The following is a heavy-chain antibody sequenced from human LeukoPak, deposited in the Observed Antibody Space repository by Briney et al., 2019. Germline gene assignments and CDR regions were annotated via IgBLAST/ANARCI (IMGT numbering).Heavy chain of an antibody. CDR1: GFTFSSYA. CDR2: ISYDGSNK. CDR3: ARALNPNSSTRPYYFDY. D-gene: IGHD6-13*01. V-gene: IGHV3-30-3*01. Sequence: GRSLRLSCAASGFTFSSYAMHWVRQAPGKGLEWVAVISYDGSNKYYADSVKGRFTISRDNSKNTLYLQMNSLRAEDTAVYYCARALNPNSSTRPYYFDYWGQGTLVTVSS. J-gene: IGHJ4*02.